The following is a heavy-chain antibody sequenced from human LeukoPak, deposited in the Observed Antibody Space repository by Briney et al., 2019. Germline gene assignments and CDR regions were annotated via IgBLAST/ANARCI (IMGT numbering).Heavy chain of an antibody. CDR1: GFTFSDYY. Sequence: GGSLRLSCAASGFTFSDYYMSWIRQAPGKGLEWVSYISSSGSTIYYADSVKGRFTISRDNAKNSLYLQMNSLRAEDTAVYYCASDTIALRHFDYWGPGTLVTVSS. V-gene: IGHV3-11*01. CDR3: ASDTIALRHFDY. CDR2: ISSSGSTI. J-gene: IGHJ4*02.